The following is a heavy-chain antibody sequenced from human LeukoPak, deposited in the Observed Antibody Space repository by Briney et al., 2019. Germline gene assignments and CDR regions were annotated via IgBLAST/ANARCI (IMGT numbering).Heavy chain of an antibody. CDR3: ARDPDLGYCSGGSCRLDFDY. CDR1: GYTFTNYG. J-gene: IGHJ4*02. D-gene: IGHD2-15*01. Sequence: ASVKVSCKASGYTFTNYGISWVRQAPGQGLEWMGWISAYNGNTNYAQKLQGRVTMTTDTSTSTAYMELRSLRSDDTAVYYCARDPDLGYCSGGSCRLDFDYWGQGTLVTVSS. CDR2: ISAYNGNT. V-gene: IGHV1-18*01.